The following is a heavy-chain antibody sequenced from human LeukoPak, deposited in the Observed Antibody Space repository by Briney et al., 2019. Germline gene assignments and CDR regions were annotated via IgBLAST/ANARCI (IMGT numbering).Heavy chain of an antibody. CDR1: GYTFTSYG. V-gene: IGHV1-2*02. J-gene: IGHJ6*02. CDR3: ARRRGYSYGLGLDV. CDR2: INPNSGGT. D-gene: IGHD5-18*01. Sequence: GASVKVSCKASGYTFTSYGISWVRQAPGQGLEWMGWINPNSGGTNYAQKFQGRVTMTRDTSISTAYMELSRLRSDDTAVYYCARRRGYSYGLGLDVWGQGTTVTVSS.